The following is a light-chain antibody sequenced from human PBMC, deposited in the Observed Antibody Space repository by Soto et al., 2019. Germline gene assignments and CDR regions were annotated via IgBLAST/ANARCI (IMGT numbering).Light chain of an antibody. J-gene: IGKJ4*01. Sequence: EIVLTQSPGTLSLSPGERATLSCRASQSVSSSYLAWYQQKPGQAPRLLIYGASSRATGIPDRFSGSGSGTDFTLTISRLEPEDFAVYYCQQYGSSPPFGGGTRWRSN. CDR1: QSVSSSY. V-gene: IGKV3-20*01. CDR3: QQYGSSPP. CDR2: GAS.